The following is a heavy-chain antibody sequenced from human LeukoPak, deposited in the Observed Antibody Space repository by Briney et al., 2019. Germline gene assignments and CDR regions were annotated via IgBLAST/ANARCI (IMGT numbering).Heavy chain of an antibody. CDR1: GYTFTGYY. CDR3: ARELGWELLGDAFDI. CDR2: INPNSGGT. D-gene: IGHD1-26*01. Sequence: ASVKVSCKASGYTFTGYYMHWVRQAPGQGLEWMGWINPNSGGTNYAQKFQGRVTMTRDMSTSTVYMELSSLRSEDTAVYYCARELGWELLGDAFDIWGQGTMVTVSS. V-gene: IGHV1-2*02. J-gene: IGHJ3*02.